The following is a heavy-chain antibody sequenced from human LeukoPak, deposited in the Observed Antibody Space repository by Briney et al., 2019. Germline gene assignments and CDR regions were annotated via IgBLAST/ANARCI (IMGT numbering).Heavy chain of an antibody. D-gene: IGHD3-22*01. J-gene: IGHJ5*02. CDR3: ARDVYYYDSSGYLNWFDP. Sequence: PGGSLRLSCAASGFTFSSYGMHWVRQAPGKGLEWVAVIWYDGSNKYYADSVKGRFTISRDNSKNTLYLQMNSLRAEDTAVYYCARDVYYYDSSGYLNWFDPWGQGTLVTVSS. CDR2: IWYDGSNK. CDR1: GFTFSSYG. V-gene: IGHV3-33*01.